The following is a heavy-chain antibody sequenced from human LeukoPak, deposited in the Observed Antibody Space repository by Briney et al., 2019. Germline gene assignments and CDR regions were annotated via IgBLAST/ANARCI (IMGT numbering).Heavy chain of an antibody. CDR1: GYIFTKYG. CDR3: ARGYYDSSGYLNWFDP. D-gene: IGHD3-22*01. V-gene: IGHV1-18*01. J-gene: IGHJ5*02. Sequence: ASVKVSCKASGYIFTKYGFTWVRQAPGQGLEWMGWMSAYDGYTNHAQKFQGRVTMTTDSSTTTAYMELRSLRSDDTAVYYCARGYYDSSGYLNWFDPWGQGTLVTVSS. CDR2: MSAYDGYT.